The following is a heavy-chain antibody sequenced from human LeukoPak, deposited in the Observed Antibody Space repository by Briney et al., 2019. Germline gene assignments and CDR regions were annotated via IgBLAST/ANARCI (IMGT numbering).Heavy chain of an antibody. V-gene: IGHV3-74*01. CDR1: GFTFSSYW. CDR2: INSDGSTT. CDR3: ATQNSGSVDY. Sequence: SGGSLRLSCTASGFTFSSYWMHWARQAPGKGLVWVSRINSDGSTTSYADSVKGRFTISRDNAKNTLYLLMNSLRAEDTAVYYCATQNSGSVDYWGQGTLVTVSS. D-gene: IGHD4-23*01. J-gene: IGHJ4*02.